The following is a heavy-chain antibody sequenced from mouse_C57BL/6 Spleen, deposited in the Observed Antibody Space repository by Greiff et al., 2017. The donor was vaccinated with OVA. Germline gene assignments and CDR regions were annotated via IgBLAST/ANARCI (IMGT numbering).Heavy chain of an antibody. D-gene: IGHD3-2*02. J-gene: IGHJ3*01. Sequence: VQLKQSGPELVKPGASVKIPCKASGYTFTDYNMDWVKQSHGKSLEWIGDINPNNGGTIYNQKFKGKATLTVDKSSSTAYMELRSLTSEDTAVYYCARPAAQAGFAYWGQGTLVTVSA. CDR2: INPNNGGT. CDR1: GYTFTDYN. V-gene: IGHV1-18*01. CDR3: ARPAAQAGFAY.